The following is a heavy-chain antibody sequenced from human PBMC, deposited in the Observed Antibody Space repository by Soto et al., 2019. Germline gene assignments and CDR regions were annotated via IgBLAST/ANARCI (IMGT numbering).Heavy chain of an antibody. J-gene: IGHJ4*02. CDR3: AKVRGYSYGHLDY. D-gene: IGHD5-18*01. Sequence: GGSLRLSCAASGFTFSSYAVSWVRQAPGKGLEWVSAISGSGGSTYYADSVKGRFTISRDTSKNTLYLQMNNLRAEETAVYYCAKVRGYSYGHLDYWGQGTLVTVS. CDR2: ISGSGGST. CDR1: GFTFSSYA. V-gene: IGHV3-23*01.